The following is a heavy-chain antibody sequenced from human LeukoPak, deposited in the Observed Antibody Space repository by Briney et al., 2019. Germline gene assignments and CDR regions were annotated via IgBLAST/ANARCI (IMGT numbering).Heavy chain of an antibody. CDR2: ISFDGGAT. D-gene: IGHD3-16*01. CDR3: ARDWGASAWHNWFDP. CDR1: GATFRNLG. Sequence: GGSLTLSCEASGTASGATFRNLGMHWVRQAPGKGLEWVSMISFDGGATYYTDSVKGRFTISRDTSNNMVYLQMNSLTDDDSAVYFCARDWGASAWHNWFDPWGQGTRVTVSS. J-gene: IGHJ5*02. V-gene: IGHV3-30*19.